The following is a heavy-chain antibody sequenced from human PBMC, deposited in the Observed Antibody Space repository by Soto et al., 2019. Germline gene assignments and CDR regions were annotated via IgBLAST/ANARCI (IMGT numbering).Heavy chain of an antibody. CDR3: ARRGSGSYYDY. V-gene: IGHV3-23*01. CDR1: GFTFSSYA. CDR2: ISGGGGST. D-gene: IGHD1-26*01. Sequence: EVQLLESGGGLVQPGGSLRLSCAASGFTFSSYAMRWVRQAPVKGLEWVSAISGGGGSTYYADSVKGRFTISRDNSQNTLYLQMNSLRAEDRAVYYCARRGSGSYYDYWGQGTLVTVSS. J-gene: IGHJ4*02.